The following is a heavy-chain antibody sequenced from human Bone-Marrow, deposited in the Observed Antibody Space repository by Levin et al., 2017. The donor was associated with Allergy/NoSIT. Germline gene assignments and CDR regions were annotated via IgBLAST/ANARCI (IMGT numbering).Heavy chain of an antibody. CDR1: GFTFSIHG. Sequence: GGSLRLSCATSGFTFSIHGIHWVRQAPGKGLQWVAVMWNDRNKTYYADSVKGRFTISRDISKNTLYLQMNNLRVEDTAVYFCARDAGELRWEYYFDYWGQGALVTVSS. V-gene: IGHV3-33*01. J-gene: IGHJ4*02. D-gene: IGHD4-23*01. CDR2: MWNDRNKT. CDR3: ARDAGELRWEYYFDY.